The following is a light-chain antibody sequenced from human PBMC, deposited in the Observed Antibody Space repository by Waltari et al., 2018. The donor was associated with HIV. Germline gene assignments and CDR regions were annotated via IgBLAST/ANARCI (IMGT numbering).Light chain of an antibody. Sequence: QSVVTQPPSASGTPGQRVTMSCSGSASNIGGNTVNWYQHLPQTAPKLLIYNNDERRAGVPDRFSASKTGTSASLDISGLQSEDEADYCCATWDDGLSGWVFGGGTKLTVL. V-gene: IGLV1-44*01. CDR2: NND. CDR3: ATWDDGLSGWV. J-gene: IGLJ3*02. CDR1: ASNIGGNT.